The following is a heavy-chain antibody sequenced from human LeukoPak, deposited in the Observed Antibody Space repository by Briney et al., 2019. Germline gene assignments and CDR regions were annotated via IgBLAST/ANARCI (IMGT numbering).Heavy chain of an antibody. D-gene: IGHD2-15*01. CDR2: IYYSGST. CDR3: ASSSCSGGSCYSGNAFDI. J-gene: IGHJ3*02. V-gene: IGHV4-31*11. CDR1: GGSFSGYY. Sequence: SETLSLTCAVYGGSFSGYYWSWIRQHPGKGLEWIGYIYYSGSTYYNPSLKSRVTISVDTSKNQFSLKLSSVTAADTAVYYCASSSCSGGSCYSGNAFDIWGQGTMVTVSS.